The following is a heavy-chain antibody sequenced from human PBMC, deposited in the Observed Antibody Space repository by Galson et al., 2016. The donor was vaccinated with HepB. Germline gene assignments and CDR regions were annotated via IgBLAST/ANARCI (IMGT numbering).Heavy chain of an antibody. V-gene: IGHV3-30-3*01. D-gene: IGHD4/OR15-4a*01. CDR2: ISADGTNT. CDR1: GFNFSNYA. CDR3: ARGARGLRYDFDY. J-gene: IGHJ4*02. Sequence: SLRLSCAVFGFNFSNYAMHWVRQAPGKGLEWVGVISADGTNTHHSASVRGRLSVSRANSKNTLYLQMNTLRPDDTGVYFCARGARGLRYDFDYWGQGVRVTVSS.